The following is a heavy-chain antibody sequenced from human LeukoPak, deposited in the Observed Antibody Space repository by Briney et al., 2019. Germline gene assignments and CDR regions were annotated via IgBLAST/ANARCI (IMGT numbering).Heavy chain of an antibody. CDR1: GGPISSYY. CDR2: IYYSGST. CDR3: ARVVAATPFPLDY. J-gene: IGHJ4*02. Sequence: PSETLSLTCTVSGGPISSYYWSWIRQPPGKGLEWIGYIYYSGSTNYNPSLKSRVTISVDTSKNQFSLKLSSVTAADTAVYYCARVVAATPFPLDYWGQGTLVTVSS. D-gene: IGHD2-15*01. V-gene: IGHV4-59*01.